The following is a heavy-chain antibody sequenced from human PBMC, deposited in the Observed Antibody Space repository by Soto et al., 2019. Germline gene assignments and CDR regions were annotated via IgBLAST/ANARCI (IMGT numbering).Heavy chain of an antibody. J-gene: IGHJ5*02. Sequence: PGGSLRLSCAASGFTFSRYAMNWVRLAPGKGLEWVSSISSTSSNIYYADSVKGRFTISRDNAENSLYLQMNSLRADDTAVYYCARDLDRSSNFQFDPWGRGILVTVAS. D-gene: IGHD3-3*02. CDR3: ARDLDRSSNFQFDP. V-gene: IGHV3-21*01. CDR1: GFTFSRYA. CDR2: ISSTSSNI.